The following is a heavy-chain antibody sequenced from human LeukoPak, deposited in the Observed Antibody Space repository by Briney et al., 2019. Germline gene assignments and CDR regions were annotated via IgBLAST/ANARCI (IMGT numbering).Heavy chain of an antibody. Sequence: SETLSLTCTVSGGSISSYYWSWIRQPPGKGLEWIGYIYYSGSTNYNPSPKSRVTISVDTSKNQFSLKLSSVTAADTAVYYCARSETGDERIGVDYWGQGTLVTVSS. CDR3: ARSETGDERIGVDY. J-gene: IGHJ4*02. D-gene: IGHD1-14*01. CDR1: GGSISSYY. V-gene: IGHV4-59*01. CDR2: IYYSGST.